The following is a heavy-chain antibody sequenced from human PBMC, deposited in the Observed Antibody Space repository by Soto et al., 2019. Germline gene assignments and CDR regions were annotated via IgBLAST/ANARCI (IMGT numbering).Heavy chain of an antibody. CDR1: GFTFSSYG. CDR2: IWYDGSNK. Sequence: QVQLVESGGGVVQPGRSLRLSCAASGFTFSSYGMHWVRQAPGKGLEWVAVIWYDGSNKYYADSVKGRFTISRDNSKNTLDLQMNSLRDEDTAVYYCAGEGDSSSWLAFDIWGQGTMVTVSS. V-gene: IGHV3-33*01. J-gene: IGHJ3*02. D-gene: IGHD6-13*01. CDR3: AGEGDSSSWLAFDI.